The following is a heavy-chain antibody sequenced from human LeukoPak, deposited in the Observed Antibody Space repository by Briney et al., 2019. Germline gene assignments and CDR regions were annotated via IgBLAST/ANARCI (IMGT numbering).Heavy chain of an antibody. V-gene: IGHV1-46*01. CDR3: ARVRVATIGEAYYFDY. CDR1: GYTFTSYY. Sequence: ASVKVSCKASGYTFTSYYIHWVRQAPGQGLEWMGLIKPSGGTTIYAQKFQVRVTMTRDTSTSTVYMELSSLRSEDTAVYYCARVRVATIGEAYYFDYWGQGTLVTVSS. J-gene: IGHJ4*02. CDR2: IKPSGGTT. D-gene: IGHD5-12*01.